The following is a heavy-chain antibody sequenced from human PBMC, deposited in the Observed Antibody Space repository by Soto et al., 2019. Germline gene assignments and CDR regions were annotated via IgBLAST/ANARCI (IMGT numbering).Heavy chain of an antibody. V-gene: IGHV1-69*13. J-gene: IGHJ4*02. CDR3: ARENLRRGRDGYNISYYFDY. CDR1: GGTFSSYA. CDR2: IIPIFGTA. D-gene: IGHD5-12*01. Sequence: ASVKVSCKASGGTFSSYAISWVRQAPGQGLEWMGGIIPIFGTANYAQKFQGRVTITADESTSTAYMELSSLRSEDTAVYYCARENLRRGRDGYNISYYFDYWGQGTLVTVSS.